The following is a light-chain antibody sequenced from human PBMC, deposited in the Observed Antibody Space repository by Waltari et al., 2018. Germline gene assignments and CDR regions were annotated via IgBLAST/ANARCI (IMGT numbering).Light chain of an antibody. Sequence: DIQMTQSPSSLSASVGDRVTITCRASQTIATYLTWYQQKPGKAPNLLNAGASDLQSGVPSRFSGGGSGTDFSLTISSLQPEDFATYYCQQSYDTVLTFGGGTRVEIK. CDR2: GAS. CDR3: QQSYDTVLT. CDR1: QTIATY. V-gene: IGKV1-39*01. J-gene: IGKJ4*01.